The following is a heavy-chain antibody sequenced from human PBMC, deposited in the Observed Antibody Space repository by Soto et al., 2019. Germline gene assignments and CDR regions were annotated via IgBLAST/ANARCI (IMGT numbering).Heavy chain of an antibody. CDR3: ARGRIAVAGAPATDNWFDP. CDR2: IIPIFGTA. J-gene: IGHJ5*02. CDR1: GGTFSSYA. V-gene: IGHV1-69*01. D-gene: IGHD6-19*01. Sequence: QVQLVQSGAEVKKPGSSVKVSCKASGGTFSSYAISWVRQAPGQGLEWMGGIIPIFGTANYAQKFQGRVTITADESTSTAYMEQSSLRSEDTAVYYCARGRIAVAGAPATDNWFDPWGQGTLVTVSS.